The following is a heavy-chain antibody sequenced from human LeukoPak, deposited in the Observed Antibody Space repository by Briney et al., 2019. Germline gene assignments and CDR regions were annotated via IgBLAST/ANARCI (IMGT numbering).Heavy chain of an antibody. CDR3: AKGMPDMAYLDC. D-gene: IGHD5-18*01. Sequence: GGSLRLSCAASGFTLCNYGMSWVRQAPGKGLEWVSYITISGGTYYADSVKGRFTISRDSAKNSLSLQMNSLRAEDTAVYYCAKGMPDMAYLDCWGQGTLVTVSS. V-gene: IGHV3-48*01. CDR2: ITISGGT. CDR1: GFTLCNYG. J-gene: IGHJ4*02.